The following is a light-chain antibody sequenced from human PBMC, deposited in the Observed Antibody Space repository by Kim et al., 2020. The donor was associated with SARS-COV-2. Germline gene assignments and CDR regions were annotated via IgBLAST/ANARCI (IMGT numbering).Light chain of an antibody. CDR2: ANS. CDR1: SSDIGAGYD. J-gene: IGLJ3*02. CDR3: QSYDSSLSGSKV. Sequence: VTIACPGSSSDIGAGYDVHWYQQLPGTAPKLLIYANSNRPSGVPDRFSGSKSGTSASLAITGLQAEDEADYYCQSYDSSLSGSKVFGGGTKLTVL. V-gene: IGLV1-40*01.